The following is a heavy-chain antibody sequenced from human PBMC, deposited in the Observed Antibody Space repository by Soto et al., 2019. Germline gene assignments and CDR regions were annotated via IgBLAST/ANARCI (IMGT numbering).Heavy chain of an antibody. CDR2: ISGSGGST. Sequence: EGQLLESGGGLVQPGGSLRLSCAASGFTFSSYDMSWVRQAPGKGLEWVSAISGSGGSTYYADSVKGRFTISRDNSKNTLYVQMHSLRAEHTAIYYCAKEDDAWTNGHFDIWGPGTMGTVSS. D-gene: IGHD2-8*01. V-gene: IGHV3-23*01. J-gene: IGHJ3*02. CDR3: AKEDDAWTNGHFDI. CDR1: GFTFSSYD.